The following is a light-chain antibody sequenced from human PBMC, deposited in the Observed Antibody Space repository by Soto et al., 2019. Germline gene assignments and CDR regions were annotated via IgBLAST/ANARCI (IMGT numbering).Light chain of an antibody. CDR3: AAWDDSLNGEI. Sequence: QSVLTQPPSVSAAPGQKVTISCSGSRSNIGNNYVSWYQQLPGTAPKLLIYDNNKRPSGIPDRFSDSKSGTSATLAISGLQSEDEADYYCAAWDDSLNGEIFGTGTKVTVL. CDR2: DNN. V-gene: IGLV1-51*01. CDR1: RSNIGNNY. J-gene: IGLJ1*01.